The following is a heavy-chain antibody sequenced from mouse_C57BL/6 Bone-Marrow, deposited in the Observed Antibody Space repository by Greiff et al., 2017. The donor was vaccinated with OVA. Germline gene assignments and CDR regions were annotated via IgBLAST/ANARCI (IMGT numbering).Heavy chain of an antibody. Sequence: QVQLQQPGAELVKPGASVKLSCKASGYTFTSYWMHWVKQRPGHGLEWIGMIHPNSGSTNYNEKFKSKATLTVDKSSSTAYMQRSSLTSEDCAVYYWARRTRSYWYFDVGGTGTTVTVSS. CDR3: ARRTRSYWYFDV. J-gene: IGHJ1*03. CDR2: IHPNSGST. CDR1: GYTFTSYW. V-gene: IGHV1-64*01.